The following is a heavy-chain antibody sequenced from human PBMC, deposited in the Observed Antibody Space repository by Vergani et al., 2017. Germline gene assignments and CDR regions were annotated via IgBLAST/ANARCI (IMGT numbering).Heavy chain of an antibody. D-gene: IGHD3-3*01. CDR1: GFTFSSYW. V-gene: IGHV3-7*03. CDR3: ARLRFGFRFGYYYYMDV. J-gene: IGHJ6*03. CDR2: IKQDGSEK. Sequence: EVQLVESGGGLVQPGGSLRLSCAASGFTFSSYWMSWVRQAPGKGLEWVANIKQDGSEKYYVDSVKGRFTISRDNAKNSLYLQMNSLRAEDTAVYYCARLRFGFRFGYYYYMDVWGKGITVTVSS.